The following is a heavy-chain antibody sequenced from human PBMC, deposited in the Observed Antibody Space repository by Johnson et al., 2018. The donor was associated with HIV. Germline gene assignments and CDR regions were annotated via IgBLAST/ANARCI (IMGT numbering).Heavy chain of an antibody. D-gene: IGHD4-23*01. J-gene: IGHJ3*02. V-gene: IGHV3-7*05. CDR2: IKQDGSEK. Sequence: VQLVESGGGLVQPGGSLRLSCSASGFTFSSYWMSWVRQAPGKGLEWVANIKQDGSEKYYVYSVKGRFTISRDNAKNSLYLQMNSLRAEDTAVYYCARPTTVEKWEDAFDIWGQGTMVTVSS. CDR3: ARPTTVEKWEDAFDI. CDR1: GFTFSSYW.